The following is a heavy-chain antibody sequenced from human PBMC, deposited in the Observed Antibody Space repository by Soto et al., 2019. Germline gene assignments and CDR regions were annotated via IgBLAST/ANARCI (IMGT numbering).Heavy chain of an antibody. D-gene: IGHD3-22*01. CDR1: GASINNYDYY. J-gene: IGHJ2*01. V-gene: IGHV4-30-4*01. CDR2: VYYSGTT. Sequence: QLQESGPGLVKPSQTLTLTCTVSGASINNYDYYWSWIRQIPGKALEWIGYVYYSGTTVYIPSLKCRLSTPIAKSQNQFTLKLNTVTAAYTATYYCARMSYFYDKWYFDLWGRGTLVTVSS. CDR3: ARMSYFYDKWYFDL.